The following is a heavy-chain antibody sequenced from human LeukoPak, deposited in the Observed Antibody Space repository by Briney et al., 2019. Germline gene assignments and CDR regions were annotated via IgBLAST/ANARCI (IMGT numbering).Heavy chain of an antibody. J-gene: IGHJ4*02. CDR1: GGSISSYY. Sequence: SETLSLTCTVSGGSISSYYWSWIRQPPGKGLEWIGYIYYSGSTNYNPSLKSRVTISVDTSKNQFSLKLSSVTAADTAVYYCARGLPYYYGSGSYYTSDWGQGTLVTVSS. V-gene: IGHV4-59*12. CDR2: IYYSGST. D-gene: IGHD3-10*01. CDR3: ARGLPYYYGSGSYYTSD.